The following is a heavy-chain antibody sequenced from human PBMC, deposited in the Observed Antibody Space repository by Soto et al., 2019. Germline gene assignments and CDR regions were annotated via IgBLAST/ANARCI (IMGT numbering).Heavy chain of an antibody. CDR3: ARDCSGGSCSDFDY. V-gene: IGHV1-18*01. D-gene: IGHD2-15*01. CDR2: ISAYNGNT. J-gene: IGHJ4*02. CDR1: GYTFTSYG. Sequence: GASVKDSCKASGYTFTSYGISWVRQAPGQGLEWMGWISAYNGNTNYAQKLQGRVTMTTDTSTSTAYMELRSLRSDDTAVYYCARDCSGGSCSDFDYWGQGTLVTVSS.